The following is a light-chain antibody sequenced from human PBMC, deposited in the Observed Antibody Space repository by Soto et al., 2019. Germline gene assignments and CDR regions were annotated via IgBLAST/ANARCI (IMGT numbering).Light chain of an antibody. V-gene: IGKV1-27*01. J-gene: IGKJ3*01. CDR3: QKYNGVPLT. Sequence: DIQVTQFPSSLSASVGDRITITCRASQAIGNYLAWYQQKPGKVPKLLIYAASTLQPVVPSRFSGSRSGTDFTLTVSSLQPEDVATYFCQKYNGVPLTFGPGTKVEIK. CDR2: AAS. CDR1: QAIGNY.